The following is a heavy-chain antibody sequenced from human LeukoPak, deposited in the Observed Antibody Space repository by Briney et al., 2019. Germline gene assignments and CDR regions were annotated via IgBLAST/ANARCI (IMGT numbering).Heavy chain of an antibody. CDR1: GFTVSSSY. J-gene: IGHJ4*02. Sequence: GGSLRLSCAASGFTVSSSYMSWVRQAPGKGLEWVSVIYSGGSTYYADSVKGRFTISRDNSKNTLYLQMNSLRAEDTAVYYCARDLYLRSLGGWGQGTLVTVSS. D-gene: IGHD5/OR15-5a*01. V-gene: IGHV3-53*01. CDR2: IYSGGST. CDR3: ARDLYLRSLGG.